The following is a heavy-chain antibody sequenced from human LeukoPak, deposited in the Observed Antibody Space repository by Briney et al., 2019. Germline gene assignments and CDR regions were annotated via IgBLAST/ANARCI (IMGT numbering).Heavy chain of an antibody. D-gene: IGHD6-19*01. Sequence: ASVKVSCKASGYTFTSYGISWVRQAPGQGLEWMGWISAYNGSTNYAQKLQGRVTMTTDTSTSTAYMELRSLRSDDTAVYYCARDRRVAVAENFDYWGQGTLVTVSS. J-gene: IGHJ4*02. CDR3: ARDRRVAVAENFDY. CDR2: ISAYNGST. V-gene: IGHV1-18*01. CDR1: GYTFTSYG.